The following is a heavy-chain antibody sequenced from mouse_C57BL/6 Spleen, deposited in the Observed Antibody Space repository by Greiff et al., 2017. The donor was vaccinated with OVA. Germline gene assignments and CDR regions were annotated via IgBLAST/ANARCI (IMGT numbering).Heavy chain of an antibody. CDR1: GFAFSSSW. CDR2: IHPGDGDT. CDR3: ARKWGRLHYAMDY. D-gene: IGHD1-3*01. Sequence: QVMLLQSGPELVKPGASVKISCKASGFAFSSSWMYWVKQRPGKGLEWIGRIHPGDGDTNYNGKFKGKVTLSVDKSYSTAYMQLSSLTSEDSAVYYCARKWGRLHYAMDYWGQGTSVTVSS. J-gene: IGHJ4*01. V-gene: IGHV1-82*01.